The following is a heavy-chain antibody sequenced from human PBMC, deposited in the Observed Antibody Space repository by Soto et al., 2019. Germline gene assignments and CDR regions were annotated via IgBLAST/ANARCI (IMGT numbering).Heavy chain of an antibody. CDR3: ARADSSGFYEGIFDY. CDR1: GGSISSGGYS. D-gene: IGHD3-22*01. Sequence: QLQLQESGSGLVKPSQTLSLTCAVSGGSISSGGYSWSWIRQPPGKGLEWIGYIYHSGSTYYNPSLKSRVTISVDTSKNQFSLKLSSVTAADTAVYYCARADSSGFYEGIFDYWGQGTLVTVSS. V-gene: IGHV4-30-2*01. J-gene: IGHJ4*02. CDR2: IYHSGST.